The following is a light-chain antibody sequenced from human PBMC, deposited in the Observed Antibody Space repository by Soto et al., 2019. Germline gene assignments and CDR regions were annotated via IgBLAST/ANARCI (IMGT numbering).Light chain of an antibody. Sequence: QSALTHPASVSGSPGLSIAISCTGTSSDVGGYNSVSWYKQHPGKAPKLMIYDVSNRPSGVSNRFSGSKSGNTAYLNISGLHAEDDCDYYCSYYTTGGYYVFGDGTKLPAL. J-gene: IGLJ1*01. V-gene: IGLV2-14*01. CDR1: SSDVGGYNS. CDR2: DVS. CDR3: SYYTTGGYYV.